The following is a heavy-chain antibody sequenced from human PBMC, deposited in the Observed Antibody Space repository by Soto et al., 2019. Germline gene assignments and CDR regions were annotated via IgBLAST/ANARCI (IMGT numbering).Heavy chain of an antibody. D-gene: IGHD1-20*01. CDR1: GFSLSIGRMC. V-gene: IGHV2-70*01. CDR2: IDWDDNR. CDR3: TRASGITVTTFHSDY. Sequence: SGPTLLNPTQTLTLTCTFSGFSLSIGRMCVSWIRQPPGKALEWLALIDWDDNRYYSTSLKTRLTISKDTSKNQVVLTMTNMDPADTATYYCTRASGITVTTFHSDYWGQGTLVTVSS. J-gene: IGHJ4*02.